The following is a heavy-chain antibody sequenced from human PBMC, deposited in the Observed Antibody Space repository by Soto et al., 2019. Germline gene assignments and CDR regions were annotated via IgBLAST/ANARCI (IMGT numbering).Heavy chain of an antibody. CDR1: SGSISSSNW. Sequence: QVQLQESGPGLVKPSGTLSLTCAVSSGSISSSNWWSWVRQPPGKGLAWIGEIYHSGSTNYNPSLKSRVTISVDQSKNQFSLKVSSVTAADTAVYYCARGSEYSSAYFYYYYMDVWGKGTTVTVSS. J-gene: IGHJ6*03. D-gene: IGHD6-6*01. CDR3: ARGSEYSSAYFYYYYMDV. V-gene: IGHV4-4*02. CDR2: IYHSGST.